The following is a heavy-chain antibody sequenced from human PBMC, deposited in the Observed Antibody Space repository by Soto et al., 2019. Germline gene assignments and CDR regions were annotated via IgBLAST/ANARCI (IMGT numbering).Heavy chain of an antibody. Sequence: GGCLRLSCLACGISLSKNGRHWGRQAPGKGLGWVGGISYDAKSKYYADSVKGRFTISRDNCKYTDYLEMNNLRAEDTAMYYCAKGGSGNYLTYYYYYGMDVWGQGTTVTVSS. V-gene: IGHV3-30*18. CDR2: ISYDAKSK. J-gene: IGHJ6*02. D-gene: IGHD3-22*01. CDR3: AKGGSGNYLTYYYYYGMDV. CDR1: GISLSKNG.